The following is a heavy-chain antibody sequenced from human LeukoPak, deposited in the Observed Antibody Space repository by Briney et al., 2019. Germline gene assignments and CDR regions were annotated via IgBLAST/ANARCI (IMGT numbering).Heavy chain of an antibody. Sequence: GGSLRLSCAASGFTFSNYWMTWVRQAPGKGLEWVSNINTDGTEINYLDSVRGRFTISRDNAKNSLYLQMSSLRAEDTAIYYCATDRGWLQFDYWGQGTLVTVPS. CDR1: GFTFSNYW. V-gene: IGHV3-7*01. J-gene: IGHJ4*02. CDR2: INTDGTEI. D-gene: IGHD5-24*01. CDR3: ATDRGWLQFDY.